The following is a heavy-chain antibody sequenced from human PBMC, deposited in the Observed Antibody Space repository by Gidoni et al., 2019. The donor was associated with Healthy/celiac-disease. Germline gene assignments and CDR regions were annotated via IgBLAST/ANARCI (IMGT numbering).Heavy chain of an antibody. Sequence: QLQLQESGPGLVKPSETLSLTCTVSGGSISSSSYYWGWIRPPPGKGLEWIGSIYYSGSTYYNPSLKSRVTISVDTSKNQFSLKLSSVTAADTAVYYCASLDDYGDYVFDYWGQGTLVTVSS. J-gene: IGHJ4*02. CDR1: GGSISSSSYY. CDR2: IYYSGST. D-gene: IGHD4-17*01. CDR3: ASLDDYGDYVFDY. V-gene: IGHV4-39*01.